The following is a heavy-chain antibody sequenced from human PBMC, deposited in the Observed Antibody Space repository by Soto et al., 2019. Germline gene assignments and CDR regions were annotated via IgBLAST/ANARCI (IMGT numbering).Heavy chain of an antibody. D-gene: IGHD3-10*01. J-gene: IGHJ4*02. CDR2: IGTAGDT. CDR3: ARARFAESDRGDD. CDR1: GFTFSSYD. V-gene: IGHV3-13*01. Sequence: GGSLRLSCAASGFTFSSYDMHWVRQATGKGLEWVSAIGTAGDTYYPGSVKGRFTISRENAKNSLYLQMNSLRAEDAALYYCARARFAESDRGDDWGQRPLVPAS.